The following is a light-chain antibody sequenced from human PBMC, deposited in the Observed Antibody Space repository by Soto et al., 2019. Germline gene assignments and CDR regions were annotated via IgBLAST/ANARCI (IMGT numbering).Light chain of an antibody. CDR1: QGISSY. J-gene: IGKJ5*01. CDR3: QQLKSYPIN. Sequence: DIQLTQSPSFLSASVGDRVTITCRASQGISSYLAWYQQKPGKAPKLLIYAASTLQSGVPSRFSGSASGTKFTLTISSLQPEDFATYYCQQLKSYPINFGQGTRLEIK. CDR2: AAS. V-gene: IGKV1-9*01.